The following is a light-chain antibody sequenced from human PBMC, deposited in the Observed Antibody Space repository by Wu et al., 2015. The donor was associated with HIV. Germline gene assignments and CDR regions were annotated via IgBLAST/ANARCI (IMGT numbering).Light chain of an antibody. Sequence: EIVMTQSPATLSVSPGERATLSCRASQSVSSNLVWYQQRPGQAPRLLIYGASTRATDIPARFSGSGSGTEFTLTISSMQSEDFGVYYCQQYNTWQTFGQGTKVEIK. CDR3: QQYNTWQT. J-gene: IGKJ1*01. CDR1: QSVSSN. CDR2: GAS. V-gene: IGKV3-15*01.